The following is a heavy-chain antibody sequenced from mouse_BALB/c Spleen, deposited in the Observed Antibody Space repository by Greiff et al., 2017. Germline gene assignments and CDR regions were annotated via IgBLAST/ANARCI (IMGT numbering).Heavy chain of an antibody. V-gene: IGHV3-1*02. J-gene: IGHJ2*01. CDR2: IHYSGST. Sequence: EVQLQESGPDLVKPSQSLSLTCTVTGYSITSGYSWHWIRQCPGNKLEWMGYIHYSGSTNYNPSLKSRISITRDTSKNQFFLQLNSVTTEDTATYYCARPQLGLFDYWGQGTTLTVSA. CDR3: ARPQLGLFDY. CDR1: GYSITSGYS. D-gene: IGHD4-1*02.